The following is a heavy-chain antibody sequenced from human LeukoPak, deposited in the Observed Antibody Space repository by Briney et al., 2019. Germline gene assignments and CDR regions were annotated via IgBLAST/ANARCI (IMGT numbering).Heavy chain of an antibody. J-gene: IGHJ1*01. CDR3: ARMYIKWGRYLQH. CDR1: GDSIRSRSYY. CDR2: IYYSGNT. D-gene: IGHD1-26*01. Sequence: PSETLSLTCTVSGDSIRSRSYYWAWIRQPPGKGLEWIGTIYYSGNTYLNPSLKSRVTISIDTSKNQFSLKLSSVTAADTAVYYCARMYIKWGRYLQHWGQGTLVTVSS. V-gene: IGHV4-39*07.